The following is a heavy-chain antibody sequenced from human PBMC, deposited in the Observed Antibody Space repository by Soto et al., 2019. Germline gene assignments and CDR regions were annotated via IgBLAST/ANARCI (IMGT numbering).Heavy chain of an antibody. J-gene: IGHJ6*02. CDR3: ARWNFAMDV. CDR2: INQDGSAT. V-gene: IGHV3-7*03. Sequence: EMQLVESGGGLGQPGGSLRLFCAASGFTLSTFYMTWVRQAPGKGLQWVAHINQDGSATYYVDSVKDRFTISRDNAKNSVYLHMNSLRAEDTAVYRCARWNFAMDVWGQGTTVTVS. CDR1: GFTLSTFY.